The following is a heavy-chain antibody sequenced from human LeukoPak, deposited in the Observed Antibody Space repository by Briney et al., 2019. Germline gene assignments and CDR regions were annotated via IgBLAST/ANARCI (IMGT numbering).Heavy chain of an antibody. V-gene: IGHV1-69*04. Sequence: ASVKVSCKASGGTFSSYAISWVRQAPGQGLEWMGRIIPILGIANYAQKFQGRVTITADKSTSTAYMELSSLRSKNTAVYYCARADTATYVDYWAQGTPVTVS. CDR1: GGTFSSYA. CDR2: IIPILGIA. CDR3: ARADTATYVDY. J-gene: IGHJ4*02. D-gene: IGHD5-18*01.